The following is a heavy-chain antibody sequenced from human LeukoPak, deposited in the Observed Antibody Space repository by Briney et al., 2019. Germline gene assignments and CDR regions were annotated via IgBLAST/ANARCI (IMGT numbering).Heavy chain of an antibody. CDR1: GFTFSSYA. D-gene: IGHD3-22*01. CDR3: SRDKSYYYDSSGAGAFDI. J-gene: IGHJ3*02. CDR2: ISSNGDST. V-gene: IGHV3-64*01. Sequence: GGSLRLSCAASGFTFSSYAMHWVRQAPGKGLEYVSAISSNGDSTYYANSVKGRFTISRDNSKNTLYLQMGSLRADDMAMYYFSRDKSYYYDSSGAGAFDIWGQGTMVTVSS.